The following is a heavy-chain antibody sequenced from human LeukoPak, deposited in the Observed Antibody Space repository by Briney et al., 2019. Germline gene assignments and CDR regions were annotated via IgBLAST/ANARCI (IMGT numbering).Heavy chain of an antibody. D-gene: IGHD5-24*01. CDR1: GGSFSGYY. CDR3: ARAYPGMATSTFDY. V-gene: IGHV4-34*01. Sequence: SETLSLTCAVYGGSFSGYYWSWIRQPPGKGLEWIGEINHSGSTNYNPSLKSRVTISVDTSKNQFSLKLSSVTAADTAVYYCARAYPGMATSTFDYWGQGTLVTVSS. CDR2: INHSGST. J-gene: IGHJ4*02.